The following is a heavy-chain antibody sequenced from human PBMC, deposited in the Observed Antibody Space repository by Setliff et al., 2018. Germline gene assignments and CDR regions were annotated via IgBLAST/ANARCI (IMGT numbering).Heavy chain of an antibody. Sequence: GESLKISCRGSGYTFTNYWIAWVRQMPGKGLEWMGIINPGDSETKYGPSFQGQVTISADKSPGTAYLQWSSLKTSDTAMYYCARQFSGDPFDYWGQGTLVTVSS. CDR1: GYTFTNYW. D-gene: IGHD7-27*01. V-gene: IGHV5-51*01. CDR3: ARQFSGDPFDY. J-gene: IGHJ4*02. CDR2: INPGDSET.